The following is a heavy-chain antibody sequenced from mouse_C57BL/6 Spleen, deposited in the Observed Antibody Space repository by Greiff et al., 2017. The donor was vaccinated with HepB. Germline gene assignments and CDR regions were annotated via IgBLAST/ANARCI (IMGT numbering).Heavy chain of an antibody. J-gene: IGHJ3*01. CDR2: INPSNGGT. CDR3: ARDDGYYPAWFAY. Sequence: VQLQQSGTELVKPGASVKLSCKASGYTFTSYWMHWVKQRPGQGLEWIGNINPSNGGTNYNEKFKSKATLTVDKSSSTAYMQLSSLTSEDSAVYYCARDDGYYPAWFAYWGQGTLVTVSA. CDR1: GYTFTSYW. D-gene: IGHD2-3*01. V-gene: IGHV1-53*01.